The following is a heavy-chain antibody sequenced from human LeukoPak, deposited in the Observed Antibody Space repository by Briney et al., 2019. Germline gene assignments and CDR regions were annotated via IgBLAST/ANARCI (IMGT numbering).Heavy chain of an antibody. CDR2: ISAYNGNT. D-gene: IGHD3-22*01. CDR3: ARGYYYDSSGLELFDY. J-gene: IGHJ4*02. V-gene: IGHV1-18*01. CDR1: GYSFTSYG. Sequence: GASVKVSCKASGYSFTSYGISWVRQAPGQGLEWMGWISAYNGNTNYAQKLQGRVTMTTDTSTSTAYMELRSLRSDDTAVYYCARGYYYDSSGLELFDYWGQGTLVTVSS.